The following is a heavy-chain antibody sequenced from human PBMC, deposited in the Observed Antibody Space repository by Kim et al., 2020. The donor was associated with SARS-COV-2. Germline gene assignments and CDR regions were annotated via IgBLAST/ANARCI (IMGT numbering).Heavy chain of an antibody. CDR3: ARETWIRSMDV. J-gene: IGHJ6*02. Sequence: GGSLRLSCAASGFTVSSNYMSWVRQAPGKGLEWVSVIYSGGSTYYADSVKGRFTISRDNSKNTLYLQMNSLRAEDTAVYYCARETWIRSMDVWGQGTTVTVSS. CDR2: IYSGGST. D-gene: IGHD5-18*01. CDR1: GFTVSSNY. V-gene: IGHV3-53*01.